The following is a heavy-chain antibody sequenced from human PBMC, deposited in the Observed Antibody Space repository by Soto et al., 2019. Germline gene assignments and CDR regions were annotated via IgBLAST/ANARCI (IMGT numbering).Heavy chain of an antibody. D-gene: IGHD3-10*01. CDR1: GFTVSSNY. Sequence: GGSLRLSCAASGFTVSSNYMSWVRQAPGKGLEWVSVIYSGGSTYYADSVKGRFTISRDNSKNTLYLQMNSLRAEDTAVYYCARTISRAMVLQEADAFDIWGKGTMVTV. V-gene: IGHV3-66*01. CDR3: ARTISRAMVLQEADAFDI. CDR2: IYSGGST. J-gene: IGHJ3*02.